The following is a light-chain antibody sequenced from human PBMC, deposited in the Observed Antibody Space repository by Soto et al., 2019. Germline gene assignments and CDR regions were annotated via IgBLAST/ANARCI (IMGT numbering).Light chain of an antibody. Sequence: DIVLTQSPGTLSLSPGERATLSCRASQSVSSAFLAWYQQKPGQAPRLLIYGASSRATGIPDRFSGSGSGTDFTLTISRLEPEDFAVYYCQQYGSSPPGLTFGGGTKVDIK. J-gene: IGKJ4*01. CDR3: QQYGSSPPGLT. V-gene: IGKV3-20*01. CDR1: QSVSSAF. CDR2: GAS.